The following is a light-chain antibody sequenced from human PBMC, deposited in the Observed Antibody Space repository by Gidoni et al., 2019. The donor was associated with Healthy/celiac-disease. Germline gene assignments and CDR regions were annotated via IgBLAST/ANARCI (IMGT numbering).Light chain of an antibody. CDR2: AAS. CDR3: QQSYSTRWT. Sequence: DIQMTQSPSSLSASLGDRVTITCRASQSISSYLNWYQQKPGKAPKLLIYAASSLQSGVPSRFSGSGSGTDFTLTISSLQPEDFATYYCQQSYSTRWTFXQXTKVEIK. J-gene: IGKJ1*01. V-gene: IGKV1-39*01. CDR1: QSISSY.